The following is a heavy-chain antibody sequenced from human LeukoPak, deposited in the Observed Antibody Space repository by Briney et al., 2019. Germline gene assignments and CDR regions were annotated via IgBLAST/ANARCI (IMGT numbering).Heavy chain of an antibody. CDR1: GFTFSSYA. V-gene: IGHV3-64*01. J-gene: IGHJ4*02. CDR2: ISSNGGST. Sequence: GGSLRLSCAASGFTFSSYAMHWVRQAPGKGLEYVSAISSNGGSTYNANSVKGRFTISRDNSKDTLYLQMGSLRAEDMAVYYCARARAAAFDYWGQGTLVTVSS. D-gene: IGHD6-13*01. CDR3: ARARAAAFDY.